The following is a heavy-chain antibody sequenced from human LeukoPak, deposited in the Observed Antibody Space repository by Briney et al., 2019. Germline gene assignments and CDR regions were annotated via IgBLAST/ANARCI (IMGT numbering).Heavy chain of an antibody. CDR2: IKQDENEK. Sequence: ETLSLTCTVSGGSISSGGYYWSWIRQHPGKGLEWVATIKQDENEKYYVDSVKGRFTISRDNAKNSLYLQMNSLRAEDTAVYYCARNGGGLDYWGQGTLVTVSS. V-gene: IGHV3-7*01. D-gene: IGHD3-16*01. J-gene: IGHJ4*02. CDR1: GGSISSGGYY. CDR3: ARNGGGLDY.